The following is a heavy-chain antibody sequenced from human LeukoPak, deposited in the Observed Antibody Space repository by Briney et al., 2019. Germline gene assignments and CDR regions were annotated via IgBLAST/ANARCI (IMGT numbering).Heavy chain of an antibody. CDR2: IGTYTGNT. J-gene: IGHJ4*02. CDR3: AKDWRFGELSRNFDY. D-gene: IGHD3-10*01. Sequence: ASVKVSCKASGYSFTSYGIAWLRHAPGQGLEYVGWIGTYTGNTNYGQKFKGRVTMTTDTSTSTAYMELRSLRSDDTAVYYCAKDWRFGELSRNFDYWGQGTLVTVSS. CDR1: GYSFTSYG. V-gene: IGHV1-18*01.